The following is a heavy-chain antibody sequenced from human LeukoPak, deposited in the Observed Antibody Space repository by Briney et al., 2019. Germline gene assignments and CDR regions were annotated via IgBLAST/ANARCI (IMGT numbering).Heavy chain of an antibody. CDR1: GFTFSNYA. CDR3: AKVPYSDYGSGRPPFMDA. J-gene: IGHJ6*02. CDR2: ISGSGDST. D-gene: IGHD3-10*01. V-gene: IGHV3-23*01. Sequence: PGGSLRLSCAASGFTFSNYAMSWVRQAPGKGLEWVSTISGSGDSTYYADSVKGRLTISRDNFKNTLHLRMNSLRAEDTALYYCAKVPYSDYGSGRPPFMDAWGQGTTVTVSS.